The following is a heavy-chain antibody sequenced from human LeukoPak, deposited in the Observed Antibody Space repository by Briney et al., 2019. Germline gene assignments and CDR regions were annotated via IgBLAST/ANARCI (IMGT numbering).Heavy chain of an antibody. J-gene: IGHJ5*02. Sequence: SETLSLTCTVSGGSISSYYWSWIRQPPGKGLEWIGYIYYSGSTNYNPSLKSRVTISVDTSKNQFSLKLSSVTAADTAVYYCARGGDGYNFDWFDPWGQGTLVTVSS. CDR1: GGSISSYY. CDR2: IYYSGST. V-gene: IGHV4-59*01. CDR3: ARGGDGYNFDWFDP. D-gene: IGHD5-24*01.